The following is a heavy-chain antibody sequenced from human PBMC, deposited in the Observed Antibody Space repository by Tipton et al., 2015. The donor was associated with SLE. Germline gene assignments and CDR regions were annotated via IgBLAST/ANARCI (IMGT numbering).Heavy chain of an antibody. J-gene: IGHJ2*01. CDR3: ARQDGIAVAGLGYWYSDL. D-gene: IGHD6-19*01. Sequence: TLSLTCSVSGGSISSYYWSWIRQPPGKGLEWIGTNYHSGRTYYNPSLKSRVTISVDTSKNQFSLNLNSVTAADTAVYYCARQDGIAVAGLGYWYSDLWGRGTLVTVSS. CDR1: GGSISSYY. V-gene: IGHV4-59*08. CDR2: NYHSGRT.